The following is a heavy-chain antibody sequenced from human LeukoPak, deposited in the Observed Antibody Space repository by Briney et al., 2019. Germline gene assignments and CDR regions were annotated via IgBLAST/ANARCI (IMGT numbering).Heavy chain of an antibody. CDR1: GGSISSYY. CDR2: IYYSGST. Sequence: SETLSLTCTVSGGSISSYYWSRFRQPPGKGLEWIGHIYYSGSTNYNPSLKSRVTISVDTSKNQISLKLSSVTAADTAVYYCARLAYCGADCYLPDYWGQGTLVTVSS. V-gene: IGHV4-59*01. CDR3: ARLAYCGADCYLPDY. J-gene: IGHJ4*02. D-gene: IGHD2-21*02.